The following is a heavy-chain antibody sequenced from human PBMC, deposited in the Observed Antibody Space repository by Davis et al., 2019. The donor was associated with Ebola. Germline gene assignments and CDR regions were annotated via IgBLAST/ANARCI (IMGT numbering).Heavy chain of an antibody. J-gene: IGHJ4*02. CDR3: ARGYYDSSGYSH. CDR1: GFTFSSYS. D-gene: IGHD3-22*01. V-gene: IGHV3-48*04. CDR2: ISSSGSTI. Sequence: GESLKISCAASGFTFSSYSMNWVRQAPGKGLEWVSYISSSGSTIYYADSVKGRFTISRDNAKNSLYLQMNSLRAEDTAVYYCARGYYDSSGYSHWGQGTLVTVSS.